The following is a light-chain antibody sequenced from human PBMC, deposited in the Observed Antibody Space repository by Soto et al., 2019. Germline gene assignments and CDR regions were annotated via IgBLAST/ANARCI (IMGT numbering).Light chain of an antibody. CDR1: SSDVGGYNY. Sequence: QSALTQPASVSGSPGQSITISCTGTSSDVGGYNYVSWYQQHPGKAPKLMIYEVSNRPSGVSNRFSGSKSGNTASLTISGLQAEAEADYYCSSYASSRSSSTLVVFGGGTKLTVL. J-gene: IGLJ2*01. CDR3: SSYASSRSSSTLVV. V-gene: IGLV2-14*01. CDR2: EVS.